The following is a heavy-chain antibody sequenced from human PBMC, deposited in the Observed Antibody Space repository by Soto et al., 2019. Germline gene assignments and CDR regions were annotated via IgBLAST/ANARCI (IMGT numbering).Heavy chain of an antibody. CDR1: GHTFTSYD. D-gene: IGHD3-3*01. V-gene: IGHV1-8*01. CDR2: MNPNSGNT. J-gene: IGHJ4*02. CDR3: AKTDTYYDFWSGYTETYYFDF. Sequence: ASLKVSCKASGHTFTSYDINWVRQATGQGLEWMGWMNPNSGNTGYAQKFQGRVTMTRNTSISTAYMELSSLRSEDTAVYYCAKTDTYYDFWSGYTETYYFDFWGQGPLVTVSS.